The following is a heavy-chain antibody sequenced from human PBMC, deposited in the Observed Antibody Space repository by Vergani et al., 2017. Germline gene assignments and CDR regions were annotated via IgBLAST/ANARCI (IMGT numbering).Heavy chain of an antibody. Sequence: QVQLVQSGAEVKKPGASVKVSCKASGYTFTSYDINWVRQATGQGLEWMGWMNPNSGNTGYAQKFQGRVTMTRNTSISTAYMELTSLRSEDTAVYYCAREITSARGMDVWGQGTTVTVSS. D-gene: IGHD1-1*01. CDR3: AREITSARGMDV. CDR2: MNPNSGNT. CDR1: GYTFTSYD. J-gene: IGHJ6*02. V-gene: IGHV1-8*01.